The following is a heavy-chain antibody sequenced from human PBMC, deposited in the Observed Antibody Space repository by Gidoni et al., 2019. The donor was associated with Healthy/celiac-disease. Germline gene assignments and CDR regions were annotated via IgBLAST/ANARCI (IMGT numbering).Heavy chain of an antibody. V-gene: IGHV4-39*01. J-gene: IGHJ5*02. D-gene: IGHD3-22*01. CDR2: IYYSGST. Sequence: QLQLQESGPGLVKPSETLSLTCTVSGGSISSSSYYWGWIRQPPGKGLEWIGSIYYSGSTYYNPSLKSRVTISVDTSKNQFSLKLSSVTAADTAVYYCARPDVTYYYDSSGSIVGWFDPWGQGTLVTVSS. CDR1: GGSISSSSYY. CDR3: ARPDVTYYYDSSGSIVGWFDP.